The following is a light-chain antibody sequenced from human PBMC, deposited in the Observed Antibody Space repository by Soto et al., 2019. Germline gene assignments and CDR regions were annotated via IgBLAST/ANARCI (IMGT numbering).Light chain of an antibody. J-gene: IGLJ2*01. CDR3: ASYTRTTTLV. CDR1: ISDIGGYNF. CDR2: DVN. V-gene: IGLV2-14*01. Sequence: QSALTQPASVSGSPGQSITISCTGTISDIGGYNFISWYQHHPGKAPKLVIDDVNNRPSGISYRFSGSKSGNTASLTISGLQAEDEADYYCASYTRTTTLVFGGGTKVTVL.